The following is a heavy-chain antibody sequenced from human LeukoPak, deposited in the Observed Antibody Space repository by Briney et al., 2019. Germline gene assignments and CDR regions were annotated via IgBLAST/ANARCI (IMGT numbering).Heavy chain of an antibody. Sequence: GGSLRLSCAAYGFTFSTYAMHWVRQAPGKGLEWVAVISYDGSNKYYADSVKGRFTISRDNSKNTLSLQMNSLRAEDTALYYCAKDRPWFDPWGQGTLVTVSS. CDR3: AKDRPWFDP. CDR1: GFTFSTYA. V-gene: IGHV3-30*18. J-gene: IGHJ5*02. CDR2: ISYDGSNK.